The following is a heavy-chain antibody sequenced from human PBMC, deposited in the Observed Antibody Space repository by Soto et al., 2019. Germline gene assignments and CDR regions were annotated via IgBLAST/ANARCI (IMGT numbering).Heavy chain of an antibody. CDR3: ARSWGDGRVDY. D-gene: IGHD3-10*01. V-gene: IGHV4-4*02. J-gene: IGHJ4*02. CDR2: IYHSGIT. CDR1: GGSISSSNW. Sequence: QVQLQESGPGLVKPSGTLSLTCAVSGGSISSSNWWSWVRQPPGKGLEWIGEIYHSGITNYNPSLKIRVTRAEAKSRNHFYLKLICVTAADTAVYYSARSWGDGRVDYWGQGTLVTVSS.